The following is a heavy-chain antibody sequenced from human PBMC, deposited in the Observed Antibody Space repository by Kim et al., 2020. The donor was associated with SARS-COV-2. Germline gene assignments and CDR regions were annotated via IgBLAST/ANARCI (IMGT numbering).Heavy chain of an antibody. D-gene: IGHD1-26*01. V-gene: IGHV4-59*01. J-gene: IGHJ6*02. Sequence: YNPFLHSRVTISVDTSKNQFSLKVRAVAAADSAVYYCAGAGLLYYYGMDVWGQGTTVTVSS. CDR3: AGAGLLYYYGMDV.